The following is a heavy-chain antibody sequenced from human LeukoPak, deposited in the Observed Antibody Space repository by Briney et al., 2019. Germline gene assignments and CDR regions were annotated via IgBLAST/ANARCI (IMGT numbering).Heavy chain of an antibody. J-gene: IGHJ4*02. CDR2: IYYSGST. CDR3: ARGYSSSSEPFDY. Sequence: SETLSLTCTVSGGSISSYYWSWIRQPPGKGLEWIGYIYYSGSTNYNPSLKSRVTISVDTPKSQFSLKLSSVTAADTAVYYCARGYSSSSEPFDYWGQGTLVTVSS. CDR1: GGSISSYY. V-gene: IGHV4-59*01. D-gene: IGHD6-6*01.